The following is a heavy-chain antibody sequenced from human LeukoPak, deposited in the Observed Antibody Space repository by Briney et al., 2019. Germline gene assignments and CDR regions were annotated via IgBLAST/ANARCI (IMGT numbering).Heavy chain of an antibody. CDR2: ISSNGGST. V-gene: IGHV3-64*01. D-gene: IGHD6-19*01. CDR1: GFTFSSYA. Sequence: PGGSLRLSCAASGFTFSSYAMHWVRQAPGKGLEYVSAISSNGGSTYYANSVKGRFTISRENSKNTLYLQMGSLRAEDMAVYYCARGRIAVPGTFDYWGQGTVVTVSS. J-gene: IGHJ4*02. CDR3: ARGRIAVPGTFDY.